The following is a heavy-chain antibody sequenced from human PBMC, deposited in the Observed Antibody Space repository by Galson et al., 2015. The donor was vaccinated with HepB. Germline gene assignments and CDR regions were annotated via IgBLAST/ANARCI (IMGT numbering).Heavy chain of an antibody. CDR2: INPNSGGT. J-gene: IGHJ3*02. CDR3: ARGNGDYAPPGGRRGAFDI. V-gene: IGHV1-2*06. CDR1: GYTFTGYY. D-gene: IGHD4-17*01. Sequence: SVKVSCKASGYTFTGYYMHWVRQAPGQGLEWMGRINPNSGGTNYAQKFQGRVTMTRDTSISTAYMELSRLRSDDTAVYYCARGNGDYAPPGGRRGAFDIWGQGTMVTVSS.